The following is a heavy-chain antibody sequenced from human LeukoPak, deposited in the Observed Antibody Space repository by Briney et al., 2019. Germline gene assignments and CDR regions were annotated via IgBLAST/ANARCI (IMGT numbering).Heavy chain of an antibody. D-gene: IGHD3-22*01. CDR2: IHTSGST. CDR3: ARGYYDTSAYSNPFDF. V-gene: IGHV4-4*09. J-gene: IGHJ4*02. Sequence: PSETLSLTCTVSGDSISNYYWSWIRQTPGKGLEWIGYIHTSGSTYYNPSLKSGGTISVETSKNQFSLKLSSVTAADTAVYYCARGYYDTSAYSNPFDFWGQGTLVTVSS. CDR1: GDSISNYY.